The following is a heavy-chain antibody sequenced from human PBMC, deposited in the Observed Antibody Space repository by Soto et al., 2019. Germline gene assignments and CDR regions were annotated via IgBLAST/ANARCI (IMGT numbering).Heavy chain of an antibody. Sequence: QVQLQQWGAGLLKPSETLSLTCAVYGGSFSGYYWSWIRQPPGKGLDWIGEINHGGSTNYHPSLKRRVITSVDTSKIQFSLKLRSVTAADTAVYYCASRPYYYGSGSYYTDAFDIWGQGTMVTVSS. V-gene: IGHV4-34*01. CDR1: GGSFSGYY. CDR2: INHGGST. D-gene: IGHD3-10*01. CDR3: ASRPYYYGSGSYYTDAFDI. J-gene: IGHJ3*02.